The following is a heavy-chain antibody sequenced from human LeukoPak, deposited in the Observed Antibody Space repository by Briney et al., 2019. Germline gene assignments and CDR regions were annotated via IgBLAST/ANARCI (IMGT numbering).Heavy chain of an antibody. D-gene: IGHD3-22*01. Sequence: ASVKVSCKASGYTFTSYYMHWVRQAPGQGLEWMGIINPSGGSTSYAQKFQGRVTMTRNTSISTAYMELSSLRSEDTAVYYCAREVPADSSGYYYYYYYYMDVWGKGTTVTISS. V-gene: IGHV1-46*01. CDR2: INPSGGST. CDR1: GYTFTSYY. CDR3: AREVPADSSGYYYYYYYYMDV. J-gene: IGHJ6*03.